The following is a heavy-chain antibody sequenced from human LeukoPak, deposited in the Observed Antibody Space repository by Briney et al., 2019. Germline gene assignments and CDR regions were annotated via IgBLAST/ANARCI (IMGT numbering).Heavy chain of an antibody. J-gene: IGHJ6*03. V-gene: IGHV4-59*01. CDR1: GGSISSYY. Sequence: SETLSLTCTVSGGSISSYYWSWIRQPPGKGLEWIGYIYYSGSTNYNPSLKGRVTISVDTSKNQFSLKLSSVTAADTAVYYCARSRSGWSKDYYYYYMDVWGKGTTVTVSS. CDR3: ARSRSGWSKDYYYYYMDV. D-gene: IGHD6-19*01. CDR2: IYYSGST.